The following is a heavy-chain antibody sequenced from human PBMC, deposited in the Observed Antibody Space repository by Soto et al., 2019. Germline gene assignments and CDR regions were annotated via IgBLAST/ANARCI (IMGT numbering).Heavy chain of an antibody. D-gene: IGHD3-16*01. CDR1: GGSISSYY. J-gene: IGHJ4*02. V-gene: IGHV4-59*01. CDR3: ARCLTFGGLFDY. CDR2: IYYSGST. Sequence: SETLSLTCTVSGGSISSYYWSWIRQPPGKGLEWIGYIYYSGSTNYNPSLKSRVTISVDTSKNQFSLKLSSVTAADTAVYYCARCLTFGGLFDYWGQGTLVTVSS.